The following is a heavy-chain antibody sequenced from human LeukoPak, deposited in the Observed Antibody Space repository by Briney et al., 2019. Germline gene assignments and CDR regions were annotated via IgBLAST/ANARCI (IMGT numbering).Heavy chain of an antibody. CDR3: AKGYFGELQYYFDY. D-gene: IGHD3-10*01. CDR2: ISGSGGST. V-gene: IGHV3-23*01. Sequence: GGSLRLSCAASGFTFSSYAMSWVRQAPGKGLEWVSAISGSGGSTYYADSVKGGFTISTDNSKNTLYLQMNSLRAEDTAVYYCAKGYFGELQYYFDYWGQGTLVTVSS. J-gene: IGHJ4*02. CDR1: GFTFSSYA.